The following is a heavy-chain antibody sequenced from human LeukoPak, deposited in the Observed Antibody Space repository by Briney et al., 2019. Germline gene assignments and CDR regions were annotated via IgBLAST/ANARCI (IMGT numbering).Heavy chain of an antibody. D-gene: IGHD5-24*01. CDR3: ARDLTWLQLYYFDY. V-gene: IGHV1-2*02. J-gene: IGHJ4*02. CDR1: GYTFSDYY. Sequence: ASVKVSCKASGYTFSDYYMHWIRQAPGQGLEWMGWINTNSGGTNYAQKFLGRVTMTRDTSISTAYMELSRLRSDDTAVYYCARDLTWLQLYYFDYWGQGTLVTVSS. CDR2: INTNSGGT.